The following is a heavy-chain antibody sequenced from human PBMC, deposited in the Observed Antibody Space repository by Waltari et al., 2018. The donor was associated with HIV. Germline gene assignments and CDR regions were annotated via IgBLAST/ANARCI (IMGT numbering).Heavy chain of an antibody. D-gene: IGHD3-10*01. Sequence: QLVESGLGVVQPGRSLRRSCAASGLSFRSYGMHCIRQAPGKGREWVAVIWYDGSNKYYADSVKGRFTISRDNSKNTLYLQMSSLRAEDTAVYYCARDPARFGDYYYGMDVWGQGTTVTVSS. CDR1: GLSFRSYG. V-gene: IGHV3-33*01. CDR3: ARDPARFGDYYYGMDV. CDR2: IWYDGSNK. J-gene: IGHJ6*02.